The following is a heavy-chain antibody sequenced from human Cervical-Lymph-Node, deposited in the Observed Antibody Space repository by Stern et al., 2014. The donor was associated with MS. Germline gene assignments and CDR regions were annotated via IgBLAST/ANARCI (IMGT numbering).Heavy chain of an antibody. D-gene: IGHD5-18*01. CDR1: GYSFATYW. V-gene: IGHV5-51*04. CDR2: IYPGDADP. J-gene: IGHJ6*02. Sequence: EVQLLESGAEVKKPGESLKISCKGSGYSFATYWIGWVRQMPGKGLEWMGIIYPGDADPRYSPSFQGQVTTTADKPNRPAYLHWSSLKASDTAMYYCARPGDDTAKYGLDVWGQGTTVTVSS. CDR3: ARPGDDTAKYGLDV.